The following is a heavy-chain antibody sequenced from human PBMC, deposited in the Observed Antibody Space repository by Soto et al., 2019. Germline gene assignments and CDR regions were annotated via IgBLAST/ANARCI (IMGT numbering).Heavy chain of an antibody. J-gene: IGHJ4*02. Sequence: QITLKESGPTLVKPTQTLTLTCTFSGFSLSTSGVGVGWIRQPPGKALEWLALIYWDDDKRYSPSLKSRLTITKDTSKNQVVLTMTNMDPVDTATYYCAHVLGITMFGVGAQFDSWGQGTLVTVSS. CDR3: AHVLGITMFGVGAQFDS. CDR2: IYWDDDK. CDR1: GFSLSTSGVG. D-gene: IGHD3-3*01. V-gene: IGHV2-5*02.